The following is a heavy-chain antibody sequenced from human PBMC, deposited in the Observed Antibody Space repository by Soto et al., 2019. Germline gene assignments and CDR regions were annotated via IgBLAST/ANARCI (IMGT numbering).Heavy chain of an antibody. J-gene: IGHJ6*03. D-gene: IGHD4-17*01. CDR1: GFTFSSYG. CDR3: ARERRVTTLSYYYYYMDV. V-gene: IGHV3-33*01. CDR2: IWYDGSNK. Sequence: QVQLVESGGGVVQPGRSLRLSCAASGFTFSSYGMHWVRQAPGKGLEWVAVIWYDGSNKYYADYVKGRFTISRDKSKNTLYLQMNSLRAEDTAVYYCARERRVTTLSYYYYYMDVWGKGTTVTVSS.